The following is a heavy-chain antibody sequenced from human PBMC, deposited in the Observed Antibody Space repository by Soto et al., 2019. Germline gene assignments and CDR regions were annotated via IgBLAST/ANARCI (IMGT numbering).Heavy chain of an antibody. CDR3: AKDYRTGTVRPNWFDP. CDR1: GFTFSSYA. V-gene: IGHV3-23*01. CDR2: ISGSGGST. J-gene: IGHJ5*02. D-gene: IGHD1-1*01. Sequence: GGSLRLSCAASGFTFSSYAMSWVRQAPGKGLEWVSAISGSGGSTYYADSVKGRFTISRDNSKNTLYLQMNSLRAEDTAVYYCAKDYRTGTVRPNWFDPWGQGTLVTVSS.